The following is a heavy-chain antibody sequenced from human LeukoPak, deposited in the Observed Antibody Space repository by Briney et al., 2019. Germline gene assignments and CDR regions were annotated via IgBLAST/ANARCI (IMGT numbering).Heavy chain of an antibody. CDR1: GYTFTGYY. Sequence: GASVKVSCKASGYTFTGYYMHWVRQAPGQGLEWVGWINPNSGGTNYAQKFRGRVTMTGDTSISTPYMELSRLRSDDTAVYYCARGGETTTVVMYGAFDIWGQGTMVTVSS. J-gene: IGHJ3*02. V-gene: IGHV1-2*02. CDR2: INPNSGGT. D-gene: IGHD4-23*01. CDR3: ARGGETTTVVMYGAFDI.